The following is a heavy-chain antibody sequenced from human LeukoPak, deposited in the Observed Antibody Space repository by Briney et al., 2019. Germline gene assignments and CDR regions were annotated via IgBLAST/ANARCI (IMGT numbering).Heavy chain of an antibody. D-gene: IGHD5-18*01. V-gene: IGHV4-39*01. CDR1: GGSISSYY. J-gene: IGHJ4*02. CDR2: IYYSGST. Sequence: SETLSLTCTVSGGSISSYYWGWIRQPPGKGLEWIGSIYYSGSTFYNPSLKSRVTISVDTSKNQFSLKLSSVTAADTAVYYCARHVSSTAMVYYFDYWGQGTLVTVSS. CDR3: ARHVSSTAMVYYFDY.